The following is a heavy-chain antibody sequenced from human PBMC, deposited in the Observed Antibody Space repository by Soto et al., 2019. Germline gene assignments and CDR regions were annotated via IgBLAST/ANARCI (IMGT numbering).Heavy chain of an antibody. CDR2: ISGSGGST. Sequence: EVQLLESGGGLVQPGGSLRLSCAASGFTFSSYAMSLVRQAPGKGLEWVSAISGSGGSTYYADSVKGRFTISRDNSKNTLYLQMNSLRAEDTAVYYWANSVGSSGWYDGNHDYWGQGTLVTVSS. CDR3: ANSVGSSGWYDGNHDY. CDR1: GFTFSSYA. J-gene: IGHJ4*02. V-gene: IGHV3-23*01. D-gene: IGHD6-19*01.